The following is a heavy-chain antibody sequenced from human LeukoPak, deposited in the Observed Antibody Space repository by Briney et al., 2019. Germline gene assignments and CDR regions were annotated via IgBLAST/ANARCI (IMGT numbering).Heavy chain of an antibody. D-gene: IGHD3-16*01. CDR1: GFTFSDSY. CDR3: ARASAYPKPFDS. V-gene: IGHV3-11*04. Sequence: GGSLRLSCAASGFTFSDSYMSWIRRPPGKGLEWISCISTYGTTIYYADSVKGRFTISRDNAKNSLYLQMNSLRAEDTAVYFCARASAYPKPFDSWGQGTPVTVSS. CDR2: ISTYGTTI. J-gene: IGHJ4*02.